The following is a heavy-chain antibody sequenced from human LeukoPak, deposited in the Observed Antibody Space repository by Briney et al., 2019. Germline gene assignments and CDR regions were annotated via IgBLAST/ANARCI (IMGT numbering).Heavy chain of an antibody. V-gene: IGHV4-30-2*01. J-gene: IGHJ6*02. D-gene: IGHD3-9*01. Sequence: SETLSLTCTVSGGSISSGGYYWSWIRQPPGKGLEWIGYIYHSGSTYYNPSLKSRVTISVDRSKNQFSLKLSSVSAADTAVYYCARSLSKLVGFPYYYYYGMDVWGQGTTVTVSS. CDR1: GGSISSGGYY. CDR3: ARSLSKLVGFPYYYYYGMDV. CDR2: IYHSGST.